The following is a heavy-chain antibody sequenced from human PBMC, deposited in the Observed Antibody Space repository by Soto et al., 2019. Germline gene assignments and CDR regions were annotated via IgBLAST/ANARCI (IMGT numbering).Heavy chain of an antibody. J-gene: IGHJ4*02. CDR3: ARETSGWYADY. Sequence: GGSLRLSCAASGFTFSSYWMHWVRQAPGKGLVWVSRINSGGSSTSYADSVKGRFTISRDNAKNTLYLQMNSLRAEDTAVYYCARETSGWYADYWGQGTLVTVSS. D-gene: IGHD6-19*01. CDR2: INSGGSST. V-gene: IGHV3-74*01. CDR1: GFTFSSYW.